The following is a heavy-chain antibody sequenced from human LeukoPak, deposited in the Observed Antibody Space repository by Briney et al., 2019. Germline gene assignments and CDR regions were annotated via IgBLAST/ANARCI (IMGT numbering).Heavy chain of an antibody. J-gene: IGHJ4*02. D-gene: IGHD3-22*01. CDR1: GFTFSDYY. CDR2: ISSSSSYT. CDR3: ARDEPPSYYYDSSGYYGY. Sequence: GGSLRLSCAASGFTFSDYYMSWIRQAPGQGLEWVSYISSSSSYTNYADSVKGRFTISRDNAKNSLYLQMNSLRAEDTAVYYCARDEPPSYYYDSSGYYGYWGQGTLVTVSS. V-gene: IGHV3-11*05.